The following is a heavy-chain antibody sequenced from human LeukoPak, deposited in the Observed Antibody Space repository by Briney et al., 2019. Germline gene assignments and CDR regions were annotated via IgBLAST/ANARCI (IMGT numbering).Heavy chain of an antibody. Sequence: GGSLRLSCTASGFTFGDYAMSWFRQAPGKGLEWVGFIRSKAYGGTTEYAASVKGRLTISRDDSKSIAYLQMNSLKTEDTAVYYCAKDLVGSGSYLFDYWGQGTLVTVSS. D-gene: IGHD1-26*01. CDR1: GFTFGDYA. J-gene: IGHJ4*02. V-gene: IGHV3-49*03. CDR3: AKDLVGSGSYLFDY. CDR2: IRSKAYGGTT.